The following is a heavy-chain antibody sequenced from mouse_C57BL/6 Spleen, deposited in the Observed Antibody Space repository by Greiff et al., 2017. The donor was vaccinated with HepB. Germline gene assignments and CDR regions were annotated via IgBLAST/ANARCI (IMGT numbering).Heavy chain of an antibody. CDR2: IYPGDGDT. J-gene: IGHJ1*03. Sequence: VQLQQSGPVLVKPGASVKMSCKASGYAFSSSWMNWVKQRPGKGLEWIGRIYPGDGDTNYNGKFKGKATLTADKSSSTAYMQLSSLTSEDSAVYFGARTARGSSHFDVWGTGTTVTVSS. D-gene: IGHD1-1*01. V-gene: IGHV1-82*01. CDR1: GYAFSSSW. CDR3: ARTARGSSHFDV.